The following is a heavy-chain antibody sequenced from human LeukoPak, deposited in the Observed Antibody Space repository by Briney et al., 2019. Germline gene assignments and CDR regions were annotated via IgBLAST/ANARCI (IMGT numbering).Heavy chain of an antibody. Sequence: ASVKVSCKASGYTFTSYDINWVRRAPGQGLEWMGWMNPNSGNTGYAQKFQGRVTMTRNTSISTAYMELSSLRSEDTAVYYCARSLVTTPYYYYYMDVWGRGTTVTVSS. J-gene: IGHJ6*03. CDR3: ARSLVTTPYYYYYMDV. CDR1: GYTFTSYD. D-gene: IGHD4-11*01. CDR2: MNPNSGNT. V-gene: IGHV1-8*01.